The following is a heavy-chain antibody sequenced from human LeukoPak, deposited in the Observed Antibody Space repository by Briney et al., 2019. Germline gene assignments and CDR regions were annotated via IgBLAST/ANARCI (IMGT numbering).Heavy chain of an antibody. CDR1: GGTFSSYA. D-gene: IGHD6-13*01. CDR3: ARDRAAAANWFDP. Sequence: GASVKVSCKASGGTFSSYAISWVRQAPGQGLERMGGIIPIFGTANYAQKFQGRVTITADESTSTAYMELSSLRSEDTAVYYCARDRAAAANWFDPWGQGTLVTVSS. CDR2: IIPIFGTA. J-gene: IGHJ5*02. V-gene: IGHV1-69*13.